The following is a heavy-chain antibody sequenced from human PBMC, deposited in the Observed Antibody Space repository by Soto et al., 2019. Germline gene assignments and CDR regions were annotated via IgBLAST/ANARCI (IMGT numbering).Heavy chain of an antibody. Sequence: EVQLVESGGGLVQPGGSLKLSCAASGFTFSGSAMHWVRQASGKGLEWVGRIRSKANSYAPAYAASVKGRFTISRDDSKNTAYLQMNSLNTEDTAVYYCTRRIPGGGSSDAFDIWGQGTMVTVSS. V-gene: IGHV3-73*01. CDR2: IRSKANSYAP. J-gene: IGHJ3*02. CDR3: TRRIPGGGSSDAFDI. D-gene: IGHD2-15*01. CDR1: GFTFSGSA.